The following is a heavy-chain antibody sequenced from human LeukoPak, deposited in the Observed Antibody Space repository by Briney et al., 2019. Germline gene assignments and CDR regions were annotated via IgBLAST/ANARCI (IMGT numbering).Heavy chain of an antibody. CDR3: ARVVSLRYFDWLTRSYYYYMDV. D-gene: IGHD3-9*01. CDR2: IYYSGST. CDR1: GGSISSSSYY. Sequence: SETLSLTCTVSGGSISSSSYYWGWIRQPPGKGLEWIGSIYYSGSTYYNPSLKSRVTISVDTSKNQFSLKLSSVTAADTAVYYCARVVSLRYFDWLTRSYYYYMDVWGKGTTVTVSS. V-gene: IGHV4-39*07. J-gene: IGHJ6*03.